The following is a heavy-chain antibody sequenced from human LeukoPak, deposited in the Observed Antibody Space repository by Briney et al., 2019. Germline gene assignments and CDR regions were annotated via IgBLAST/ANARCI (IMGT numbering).Heavy chain of an antibody. CDR2: IYYSGST. CDR3: ARDLRGYCSSTSCQVRSYYYYYMDV. Sequence: SETLSLTCTVSGGSISSYYWSWIRQPPGKGLEWIGYIYYSGSTNYNPSLKSRVTISVDTSKNQFSLKLSSVTAADTAVYYCARDLRGYCSSTSCQVRSYYYYYMDVWGKGTTVTVSS. CDR1: GGSISSYY. V-gene: IGHV4-59*01. D-gene: IGHD2-2*01. J-gene: IGHJ6*03.